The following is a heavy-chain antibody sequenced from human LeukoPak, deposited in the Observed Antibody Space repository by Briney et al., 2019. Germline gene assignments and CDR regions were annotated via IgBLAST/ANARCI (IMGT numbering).Heavy chain of an antibody. CDR3: AKHGGLAAAGSYYYYYMDV. CDR2: ISGSGGST. CDR1: GFTFSSYA. Sequence: GGSLRLSCAASGFTFSSYAMSWVRQAPGKGLEWVSAISGSGGSTYYADSVKGRFTISRDNSKNTLYLQMNSLRAEDTAVYYCAKHGGLAAAGSYYYYYMDVWGKGTTVTVSS. J-gene: IGHJ6*03. V-gene: IGHV3-23*01. D-gene: IGHD6-13*01.